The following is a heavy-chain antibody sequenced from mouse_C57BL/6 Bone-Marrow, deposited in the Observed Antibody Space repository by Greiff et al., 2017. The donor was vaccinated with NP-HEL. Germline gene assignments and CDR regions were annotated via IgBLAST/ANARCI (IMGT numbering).Heavy chain of an antibody. J-gene: IGHJ4*01. CDR1: GYTFTDYY. CDR2: INPNNGGT. Sequence: EVQLQQSGPELVKPGASVKISCKASGYTFTDYYMNWVKQSHGKSLEWIGDINPNNGGTSYNQKFKGKATLTVDKSSSTAYMKLRSLTSEDSAVYYCSLITTADYWGQGTSVTVSS. V-gene: IGHV1-26*01. D-gene: IGHD1-1*01. CDR3: SLITTADY.